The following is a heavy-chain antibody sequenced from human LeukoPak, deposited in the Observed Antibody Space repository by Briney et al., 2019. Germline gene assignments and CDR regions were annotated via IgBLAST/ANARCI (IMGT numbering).Heavy chain of an antibody. J-gene: IGHJ4*02. V-gene: IGHV3-15*01. Sequence: PGGSLRLSCTTSGFSFRDAYMSWVRQAPGKGLEWVGRVKSRADGGSTDYAGPVKGRFSISRDDSKNTVYLEMDSLKTDDTAVYYCTTDRMTRNGFFDYWGQGTLVIVSS. CDR1: GFSFRDAY. D-gene: IGHD1-1*01. CDR2: VKSRADGGST. CDR3: TTDRMTRNGFFDY.